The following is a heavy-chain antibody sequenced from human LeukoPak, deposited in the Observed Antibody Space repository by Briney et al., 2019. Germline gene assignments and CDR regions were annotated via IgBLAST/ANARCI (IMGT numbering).Heavy chain of an antibody. D-gene: IGHD6-13*01. J-gene: IGHJ4*02. CDR2: ISWNSGSI. CDR3: AKAFGYSSTPFDY. CDR1: GFTFSSYA. V-gene: IGHV3-9*01. Sequence: TGGSLRLSCAASGFTFSSYAMSWVRQAPGKGLEWVSGISWNSGSIGYADSVKGRFTISRDNAKNSLYLQMNSLRAEDTALYYCAKAFGYSSTPFDYWGQGTLVTVSS.